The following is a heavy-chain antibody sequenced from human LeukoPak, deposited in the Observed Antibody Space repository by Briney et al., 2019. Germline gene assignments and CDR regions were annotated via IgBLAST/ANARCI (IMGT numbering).Heavy chain of an antibody. J-gene: IGHJ4*02. CDR1: GYTFTGYY. V-gene: IGHV1-2*02. Sequence: ASVKVSCKASGYTFTGYYMHWVQQAPGQGLEWMGWINPNSGGTNYAQKFQGRVTMTRDTSISTAYMELSRLRSDDTAVFYCARAGSSSRWVNDYWGQGTLVTVSS. CDR3: ARAGSSSRWVNDY. CDR2: INPNSGGT. D-gene: IGHD6-13*01.